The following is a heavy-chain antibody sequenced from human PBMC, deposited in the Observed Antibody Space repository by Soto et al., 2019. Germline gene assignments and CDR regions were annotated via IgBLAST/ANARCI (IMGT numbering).Heavy chain of an antibody. CDR1: GFTFDDYT. V-gene: IGHV3-43*01. CDR2: ISWDGGST. Sequence: GGSLRLSCAASGFTFDDYTMHWVRQAPGKGLEWVSLISWDGGSTYYAGSVKGRFTISRDNSKNSLYLQMNSLRTEDTALYYCAKDLYCSSTSCYFSLLRGVHYYGMDVWGQGTTVTVSS. CDR3: AKDLYCSSTSCYFSLLRGVHYYGMDV. D-gene: IGHD2-2*01. J-gene: IGHJ6*02.